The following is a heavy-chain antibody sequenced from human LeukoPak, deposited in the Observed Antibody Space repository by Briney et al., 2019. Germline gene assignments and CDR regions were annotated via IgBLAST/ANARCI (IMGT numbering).Heavy chain of an antibody. D-gene: IGHD1-26*01. Sequence: GGSLRLSCAASGVIFSNYNMNWVRQAPGKGLEWVSYIDTSNTIYYADSVKGRFTISRDNAKNSLYLQMNSLRDEDTAVYYCARRVVGAMPFDYWGQGTLVTVSS. CDR3: ARRVVGAMPFDY. CDR1: GVIFSNYN. CDR2: IDTSNTI. V-gene: IGHV3-48*02. J-gene: IGHJ4*02.